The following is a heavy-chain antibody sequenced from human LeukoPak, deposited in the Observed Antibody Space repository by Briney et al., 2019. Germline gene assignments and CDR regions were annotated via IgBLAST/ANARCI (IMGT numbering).Heavy chain of an antibody. V-gene: IGHV3-53*01. CDR1: GFTVSSNY. D-gene: IGHD3-22*01. Sequence: GGSLRLSCAASGFTVSSNYMSWVRQAPGKGLEWVSVIYSGGSTYYADSVKGRFTISRDNSKNTLYLQMDSLRAEDTAVYYCAKGLGPERISMMGDYWGQGTLVTVSS. CDR2: IYSGGST. CDR3: AKGLGPERISMMGDY. J-gene: IGHJ4*02.